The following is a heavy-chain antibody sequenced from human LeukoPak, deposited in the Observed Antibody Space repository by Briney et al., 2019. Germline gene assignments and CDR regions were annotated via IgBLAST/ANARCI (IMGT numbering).Heavy chain of an antibody. CDR1: GGTFSSYA. Sequence: ASVKVSCKASGGTFSSYAISWVRQAPGQGLEWMGGIIPIFGTANYAQKFQGRVTITADGSTSTAYMELSSLRSEDTAVYYCARDQLWFGEFHTFDYWGQGTLVTVSS. V-gene: IGHV1-69*13. D-gene: IGHD3-10*01. CDR3: ARDQLWFGEFHTFDY. CDR2: IIPIFGTA. J-gene: IGHJ4*02.